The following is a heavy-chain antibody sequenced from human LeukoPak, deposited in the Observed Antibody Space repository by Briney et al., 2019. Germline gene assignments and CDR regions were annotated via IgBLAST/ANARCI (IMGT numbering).Heavy chain of an antibody. CDR3: ARDGYSYGYAVIDY. J-gene: IGHJ4*02. CDR1: GGTFSSYA. D-gene: IGHD5-18*01. CDR2: IIPIFGTA. Sequence: SVKVSCKASGGTFSSYAISWVRQAPGQGLEWMGGIIPIFGTANYTQKFQGRVTITADKSTSTAYMELSSLRSEDTAVYYCARDGYSYGYAVIDYWGQGTLVTVSS. V-gene: IGHV1-69*06.